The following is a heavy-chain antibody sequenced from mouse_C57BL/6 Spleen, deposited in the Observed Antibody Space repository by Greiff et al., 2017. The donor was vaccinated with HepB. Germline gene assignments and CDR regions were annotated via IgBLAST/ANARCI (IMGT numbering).Heavy chain of an antibody. CDR3: ARRGGNSIYYYAMDY. Sequence: QVQLKQSGTELVKPGASVKLSCKASGYTFTSYWMHWVKQRPGQGLEWIGNINPSNGGTNYNEKFKSKATLTVDKSSSTAYMQLSSLTSEDSAVYYCARRGGNSIYYYAMDYWGQGTSVTVSS. CDR2: INPSNGGT. V-gene: IGHV1-53*01. D-gene: IGHD2-1*01. CDR1: GYTFTSYW. J-gene: IGHJ4*01.